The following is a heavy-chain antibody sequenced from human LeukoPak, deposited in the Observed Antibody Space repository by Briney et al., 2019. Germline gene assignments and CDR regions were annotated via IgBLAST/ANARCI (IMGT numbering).Heavy chain of an antibody. CDR3: TRDPTRRFDY. J-gene: IGHJ4*02. CDR1: GFAFDTCS. V-gene: IGHV3-48*01. Sequence: PGGSLRLSCAASGFAFDTCSMDWVRQAPGKGLEWLSYISSSSDVIYYADSVKGRFTISRDNAKNSLYLQMNSLRAEDTAVYYCTRDPTRRFDYWGQGTLVTVSS. CDR2: ISSSSDVI. D-gene: IGHD2-15*01.